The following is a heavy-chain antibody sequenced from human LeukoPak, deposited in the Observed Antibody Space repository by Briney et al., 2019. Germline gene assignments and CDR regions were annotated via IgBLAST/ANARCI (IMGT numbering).Heavy chain of an antibody. CDR3: VRGGEIGFDY. J-gene: IGHJ4*02. V-gene: IGHV3-13*01. D-gene: IGHD3-16*01. CDR2: IAPTGET. Sequence: GGSLRLSCASSVYSFSTSDMHGVRQPSGRGVEGGSSIAPTGETYYPPSVKGRFTISRENAKNSLYLQMHRLRAGDTAVYHCVRGGEIGFDYWGQGTLVTVSS. CDR1: VYSFSTSD.